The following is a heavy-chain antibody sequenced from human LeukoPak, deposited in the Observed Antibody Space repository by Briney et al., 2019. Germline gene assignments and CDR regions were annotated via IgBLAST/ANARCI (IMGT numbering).Heavy chain of an antibody. CDR3: ARNPTFYSNYPDY. D-gene: IGHD4-11*01. Sequence: PGGSLRLSCAASGFTFSSYGMHWVRQAPGKGLEWVAFIRYDGGNKYYADSVKGRFTISRDNSKSTLYLQMNSLRAEDTAVYYCARNPTFYSNYPDYWGQGTLVTVSS. V-gene: IGHV3-30*02. CDR1: GFTFSSYG. J-gene: IGHJ4*02. CDR2: IRYDGGNK.